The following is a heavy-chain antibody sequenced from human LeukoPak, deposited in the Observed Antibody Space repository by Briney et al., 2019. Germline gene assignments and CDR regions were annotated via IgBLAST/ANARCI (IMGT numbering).Heavy chain of an antibody. CDR1: GGSISSISSNNYH. Sequence: PSETLSLTCTVSGGSISSISSNNYHWGWIRQPPGKGLEWIGSIYYSGSTYYNPSLKSQVTISVDTSKNQFSLKLSSVTAADTAVYYCARSRFRFLEWLGGAKITLNWFDPWGQGTLVTVSS. CDR3: ARSRFRFLEWLGGAKITLNWFDP. V-gene: IGHV4-39*01. D-gene: IGHD3-3*01. J-gene: IGHJ5*02. CDR2: IYYSGST.